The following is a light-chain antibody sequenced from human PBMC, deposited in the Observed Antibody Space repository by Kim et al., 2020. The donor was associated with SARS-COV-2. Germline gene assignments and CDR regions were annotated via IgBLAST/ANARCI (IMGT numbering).Light chain of an antibody. V-gene: IGLV3-1*01. CDR1: KLGEKY. Sequence: SYELTQPPSVSVSPGQTASISCSADKLGEKYVSWYQQKPGQSPVMVIYQDYIRPSGIPERFSGSNSGNTATLTISGTQAMDEADYYCQVWDSTTVVFGGGTQLTVL. CDR3: QVWDSTTVV. J-gene: IGLJ2*01. CDR2: QDY.